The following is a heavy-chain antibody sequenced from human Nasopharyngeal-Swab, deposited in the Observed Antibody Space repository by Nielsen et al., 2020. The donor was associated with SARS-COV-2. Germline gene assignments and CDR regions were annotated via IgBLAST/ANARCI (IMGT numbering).Heavy chain of an antibody. CDR2: ISGSGGST. J-gene: IGHJ4*02. Sequence: GESLKISCAASGFTFSSYSMNWVRQAPGKGLEWVSTISGSGGSTNYADSVKGRFTISRDNSENTLYLQMNSLRAEDTALYYCANRRGSSWHPYCFDYWGQGTLVTVSS. V-gene: IGHV3-23*01. CDR3: ANRRGSSWHPYCFDY. D-gene: IGHD6-13*01. CDR1: GFTFSSYS.